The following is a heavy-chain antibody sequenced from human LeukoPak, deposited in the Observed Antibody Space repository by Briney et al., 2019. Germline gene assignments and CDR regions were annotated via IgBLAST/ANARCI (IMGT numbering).Heavy chain of an antibody. CDR2: INPSGGST. V-gene: IGHV1-46*01. CDR3: ARDISDAFDI. D-gene: IGHD1-14*01. Sequence: ASVKVSCKASGYTFTSYYMHWVRQAPGLGLEWMRIINPSGGSTSYAQKFQGRVTMTRDTSTSTVYMELSSLRSEDTAVYYCARDISDAFDIWGQGTMVTVSS. J-gene: IGHJ3*02. CDR1: GYTFTSYY.